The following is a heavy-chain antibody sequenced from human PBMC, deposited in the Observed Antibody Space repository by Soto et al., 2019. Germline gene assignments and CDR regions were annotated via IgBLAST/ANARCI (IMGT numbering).Heavy chain of an antibody. CDR1: GGSTSSAGYY. J-gene: IGHJ6*03. CDR3: ARADVVVVAATPVDYYYMDV. D-gene: IGHD2-15*01. CDR2: IYYSGST. Sequence: TLSLTCTVSGGSTSSAGYYWSWIRQHPGKGLEWIGYIYYSGSTYYNPSLKSRVTISVDTSKNQFSLKLSSVTAADTAVYYCARADVVVVAATPVDYYYMDVWGKGTTVTVSS. V-gene: IGHV4-31*03.